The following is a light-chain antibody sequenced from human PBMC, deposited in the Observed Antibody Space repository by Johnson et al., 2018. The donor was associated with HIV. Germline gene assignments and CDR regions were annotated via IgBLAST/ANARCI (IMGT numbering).Light chain of an antibody. CDR3: GTWDSSLSAYV. CDR2: DNN. CDR1: SSNIGNNY. J-gene: IGLJ1*01. Sequence: QSVLTQPPSVSAAPGQKVTVSCSGSSSNIGNNYVSWYQQFPGTAPKLLIYDNNKRPSGIPDRFSGSKSGTSATLGITGLQTVDEADYYCGTWDSSLSAYVFGPGTKVTIL. V-gene: IGLV1-51*01.